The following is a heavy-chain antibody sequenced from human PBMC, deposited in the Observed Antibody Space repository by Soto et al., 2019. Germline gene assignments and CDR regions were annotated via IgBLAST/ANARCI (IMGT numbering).Heavy chain of an antibody. Sequence: GGSLRLSCAASGFSFGIYWMSWVRQAPGKGLEWLATIKWDASEKKYVDSVKGRFTMSRDNVKKALSLEMNSLRVDDTAVYYCARDPQRRDGDNFDAWG. CDR2: IKWDASEK. J-gene: IGHJ3*01. CDR3: ARDPQRRDGDNFDA. V-gene: IGHV3-7*03. CDR1: GFSFGIYW.